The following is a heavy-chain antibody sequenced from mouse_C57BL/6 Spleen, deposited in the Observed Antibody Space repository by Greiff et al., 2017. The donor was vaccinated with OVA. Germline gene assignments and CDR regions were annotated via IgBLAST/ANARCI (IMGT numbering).Heavy chain of an antibody. J-gene: IGHJ2*01. D-gene: IGHD2-4*01. CDR3: ARRHYDERGNAFDY. V-gene: IGHV1-81*01. Sequence: VQLQQSGAELARPGASVKLSCKASGYTFTSYGISWVKQRTGQGLEWIGEIYPSSGNTYYNEKFKGKATLTADKSSSTAYMELRSLTSEDSAVDFGARRHYDERGNAFDYWGQGTTLTVSS. CDR2: IYPSSGNT. CDR1: GYTFTSYG.